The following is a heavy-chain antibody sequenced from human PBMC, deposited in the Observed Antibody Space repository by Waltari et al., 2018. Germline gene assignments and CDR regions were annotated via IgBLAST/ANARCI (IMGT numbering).Heavy chain of an antibody. D-gene: IGHD3-9*01. CDR2: INHSGST. CDR3: ARGPRPYYDILTGYRETPYYYYYYGMDV. Sequence: QVQLQQWGAGLLKPSETLSLTCAVYGGSFSGYYWSWIRQPPGKGLEWIGEINHSGSTNYNPSLKSRVTISVDTSKNQFSLKLSSVTAADTAVYYCARGPRPYYDILTGYRETPYYYYYYGMDVWGQGTTVTVSS. V-gene: IGHV4-34*01. J-gene: IGHJ6*02. CDR1: GGSFSGYY.